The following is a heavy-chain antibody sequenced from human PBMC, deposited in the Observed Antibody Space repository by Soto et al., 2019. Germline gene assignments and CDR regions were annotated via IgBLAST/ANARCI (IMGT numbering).Heavy chain of an antibody. CDR2: IRSKANSYAT. J-gene: IGHJ4*02. CDR3: TRRYGGIDY. Sequence: GGSLRLSCAASGFTFSGSAMHWVRQASGKGLEWVGRIRSKANSYATAYAASVKGRSTISRDDSKNTAYLQMNSLKTEDTAVYYCTRRYGGIDYWGQGTLVTVSS. CDR1: GFTFSGSA. V-gene: IGHV3-73*01. D-gene: IGHD4-17*01.